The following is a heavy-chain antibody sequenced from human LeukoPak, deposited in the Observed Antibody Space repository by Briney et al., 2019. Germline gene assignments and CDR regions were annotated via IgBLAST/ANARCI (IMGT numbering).Heavy chain of an antibody. CDR1: GFTFSSYS. CDR2: ISSSSSTI. Sequence: PGGSLRLSCAASGFTFSSYSMNWVRQAPGKGLEWVSYISSSSSTIYYADSVKGRFTISRDNSKNTLYLQMNSLRAEDTAVYYCAKGFIGYCSGGRCSTFDYWGQGTLVTVSS. CDR3: AKGFIGYCSGGRCSTFDY. J-gene: IGHJ4*02. V-gene: IGHV3-48*01. D-gene: IGHD2-15*01.